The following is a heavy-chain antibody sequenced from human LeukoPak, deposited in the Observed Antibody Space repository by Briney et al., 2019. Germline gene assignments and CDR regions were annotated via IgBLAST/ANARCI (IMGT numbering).Heavy chain of an antibody. J-gene: IGHJ6*02. CDR1: GGSISSGDYY. CDR3: ARVDEGGYYYYGMDV. D-gene: IGHD3-16*01. V-gene: IGHV4-30-4*02. Sequence: SETLSLTCTVSGGSISSGDYYWSWIRQPPGKGLEWIGYIYYSGSTYYNPSLKSRVTISVDTSKNQFSLKLSSVTAADTAEYYCARVDEGGYYYYGMDVWGQGTTVTVSS. CDR2: IYYSGST.